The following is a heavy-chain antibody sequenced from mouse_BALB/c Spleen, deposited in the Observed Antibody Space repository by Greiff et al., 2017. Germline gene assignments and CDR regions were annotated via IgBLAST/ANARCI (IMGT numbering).Heavy chain of an antibody. J-gene: IGHJ4*01. V-gene: IGHV1S126*01. D-gene: IGHD1-1*01. CDR1: GYSFTSYW. CDR2: IDPSDSET. Sequence: QVQLQQSGPQLVRPGASVKISCKASGYSFTSYWMHWVKQRPGQGLEWIGMIDPSDSETRLNQKFKDKATLTVDKSSSTAYMQLSSPTSEDSAVYYCARKQGRGSSYFYAMDYWGQGTSVTVSS. CDR3: ARKQGRGSSYFYAMDY.